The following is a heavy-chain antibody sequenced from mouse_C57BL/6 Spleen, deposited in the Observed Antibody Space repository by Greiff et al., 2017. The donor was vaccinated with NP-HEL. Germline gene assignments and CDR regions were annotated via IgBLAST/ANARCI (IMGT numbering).Heavy chain of an antibody. Sequence: QVQLKQSGAELVRPGASVKLSCKASGYTFTDYYINWVKQRPGQGLEWIARIYPGSGNTYYNEKFKGKATLTAEKSSSTAYMQLSSLTSEDSAVYFCARRDSNSDAMDYWGQGTSVTVSS. J-gene: IGHJ4*01. CDR3: ARRDSNSDAMDY. D-gene: IGHD2-5*01. CDR1: GYTFTDYY. V-gene: IGHV1-76*01. CDR2: IYPGSGNT.